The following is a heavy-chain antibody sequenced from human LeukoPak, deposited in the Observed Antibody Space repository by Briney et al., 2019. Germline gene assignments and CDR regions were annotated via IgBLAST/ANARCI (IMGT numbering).Heavy chain of an antibody. V-gene: IGHV4-59*01. CDR3: ARAVGYSYGKYYFDY. Sequence: PSETLSLTCTVSGGSISSYYWSSIRQPPGKGLEWIGYIYYSGSTNYNPSLKSRVTISVDTSKNQFSLKLSSVTAADTAVYYCARAVGYSYGKYYFDYWGQGTLVTVSS. J-gene: IGHJ4*02. CDR1: GGSISSYY. CDR2: IYYSGST. D-gene: IGHD5-18*01.